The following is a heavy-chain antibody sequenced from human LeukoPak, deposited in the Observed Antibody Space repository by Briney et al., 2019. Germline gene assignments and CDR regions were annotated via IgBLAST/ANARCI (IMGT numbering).Heavy chain of an antibody. Sequence: GGSLRLSCAASGFTFSSYAMSWVRQAPGKGLEWVSAISGSGGSTYYADSVKGRFTISRDNSKNTLYLQMNSLRAEDTAVYYCAKSRVVVAAIESTFSGPRVPYYFDYWGQGTLVTVSS. D-gene: IGHD2-15*01. J-gene: IGHJ4*02. CDR2: ISGSGGST. CDR1: GFTFSSYA. V-gene: IGHV3-23*01. CDR3: AKSRVVVAAIESTFSGPRVPYYFDY.